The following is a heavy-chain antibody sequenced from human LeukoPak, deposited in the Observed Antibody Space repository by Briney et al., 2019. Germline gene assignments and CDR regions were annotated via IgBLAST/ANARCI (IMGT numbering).Heavy chain of an antibody. V-gene: IGHV4-61*09. Sequence: PSQTLSLTCTVPGGSISSGSHYWSWIRQPAGKGLDWVGHIYPSGRTNYNPSLTGRVTITIDTSKNQFSLKLSSVTAADSAVYFCAREGQQLVPPLDSWGQGTLVTVSS. J-gene: IGHJ4*02. CDR1: GGSISSGSHY. D-gene: IGHD6-6*01. CDR3: AREGQQLVPPLDS. CDR2: IYPSGRT.